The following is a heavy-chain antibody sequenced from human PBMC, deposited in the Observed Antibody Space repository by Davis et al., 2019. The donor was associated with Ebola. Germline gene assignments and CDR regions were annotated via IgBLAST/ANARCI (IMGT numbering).Heavy chain of an antibody. CDR3: ARVSSPSRPDKTSSWYPFDS. J-gene: IGHJ4*02. CDR1: SGPIKSHY. Sequence: MPGGSLRLSCTVSSGPIKSHYWSWIRQSPGKGLEWIGHIHFNGNTYHNPSLRSRVTISFDTSKTHFSLNLNSVTAADTAVYYCARVSSPSRPDKTSSWYPFDSWGQGILVTVSS. V-gene: IGHV4-59*11. D-gene: IGHD6-13*01. CDR2: IHFNGNT.